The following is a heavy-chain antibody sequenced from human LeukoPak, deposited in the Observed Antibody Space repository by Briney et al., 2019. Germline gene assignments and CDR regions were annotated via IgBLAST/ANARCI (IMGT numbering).Heavy chain of an antibody. CDR3: ARLPLSTDAFDI. CDR2: IYYSGST. Sequence: TSETLSLTCTVSGGSISSSSYCWGWIRPPPGKGREWVGSIYYSGSTYYNPSLKSRATISVDTSKNQYSLKLSSVTAADTAVYYCARLPLSTDAFDIWGQGTMVTVSS. J-gene: IGHJ3*02. V-gene: IGHV4-39*01. CDR1: GGSISSSSYC.